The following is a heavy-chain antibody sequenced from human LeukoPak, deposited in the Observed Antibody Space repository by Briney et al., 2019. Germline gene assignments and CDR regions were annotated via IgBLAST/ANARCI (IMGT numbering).Heavy chain of an antibody. J-gene: IGHJ4*02. CDR3: ARGNDCGGDCYSFDY. CDR1: GGTFSSYA. D-gene: IGHD2-21*02. Sequence: GASVKVSCKASGGTFSSYAISWVRQAPGQGLEWMGGMIPIFGTANYAQKFQGRVTITTDESTSTAYMELSSLRSEDTAVYYCARGNDCGGDCYSFDYWGQGTLVIVSS. CDR2: MIPIFGTA. V-gene: IGHV1-69*05.